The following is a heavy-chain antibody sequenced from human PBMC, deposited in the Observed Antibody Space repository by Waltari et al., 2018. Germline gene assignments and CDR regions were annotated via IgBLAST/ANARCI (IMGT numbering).Heavy chain of an antibody. D-gene: IGHD6-19*01. CDR1: GFTFSSYE. CDR2: ISSSGSTI. Sequence: EVQLVESGGGLVQPGGSLRLSCAASGFTFSSYEMNWVRQAPGKGLECVSYISSSGSTIYYADSVKGRFTISRDNAKNSLYLQMNSLRAEDTAVYYCARSSGWYYFDYWGQGTLVTVSS. J-gene: IGHJ4*02. CDR3: ARSSGWYYFDY. V-gene: IGHV3-48*03.